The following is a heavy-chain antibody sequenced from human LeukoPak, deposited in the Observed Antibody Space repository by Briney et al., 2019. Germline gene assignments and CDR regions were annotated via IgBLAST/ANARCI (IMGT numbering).Heavy chain of an antibody. J-gene: IGHJ3*02. CDR2: IYYSGST. Sequence: SETLSLTCTVSGGSISSYYWSWIRQPPGKGLEWIGYIYYSGSTNYSPSLKSRVTISGDTSKNQFSLKLSSVTAADTAVYYCARSVSYYYDGSARGAFDIWGQGTMVTVSS. CDR1: GGSISSYY. CDR3: ARSVSYYYDGSARGAFDI. V-gene: IGHV4-59*12. D-gene: IGHD3-22*01.